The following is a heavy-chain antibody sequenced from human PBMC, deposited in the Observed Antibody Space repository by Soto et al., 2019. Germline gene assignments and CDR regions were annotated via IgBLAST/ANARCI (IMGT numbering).Heavy chain of an antibody. CDR1: GFTFSSYA. V-gene: IGHV3-23*01. CDR3: AKPQERSYYDDSSGWDAFDI. J-gene: IGHJ3*02. CDR2: ISGSGGST. D-gene: IGHD3-22*01. Sequence: EVQLLESGGGLVQPGGSLRLSCAASGFTFSSYAMSWVRQAPGKGLEWVSAISGSGGSTYYADSVKGRFTISRDNSKNSLYVQMNSLRAEDTAVYYCAKPQERSYYDDSSGWDAFDIWGEGTMVTVSS.